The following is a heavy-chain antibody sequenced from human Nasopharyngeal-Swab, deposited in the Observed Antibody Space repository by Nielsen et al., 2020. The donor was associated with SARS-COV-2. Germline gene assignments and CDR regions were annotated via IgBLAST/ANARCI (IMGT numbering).Heavy chain of an antibody. V-gene: IGHV5-51*01. CDR2: IFPDDSQT. J-gene: IGHJ1*01. D-gene: IGHD3-3*01. CDR1: GYTFAHDW. Sequence: GESLKISCQTSGYTFAHDWIGWVRQMPGKGLEWLGIIFPDDSQTRYSPSFKGQVPISVDKSTSTAYLQWSSLKASDTAIYYCAKYYDQDGYSPWGQGTLVTVSS. CDR3: AKYYDQDGYSP.